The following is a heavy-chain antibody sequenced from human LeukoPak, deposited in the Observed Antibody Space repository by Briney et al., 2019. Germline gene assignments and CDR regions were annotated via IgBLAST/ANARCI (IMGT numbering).Heavy chain of an antibody. V-gene: IGHV1-2*02. CDR2: INPNSGGT. CDR1: GYIFTAYY. D-gene: IGHD3-3*01. Sequence: GASVKVSCKASGYIFTAYYMHWVRQAPGQGLEWMGWINPNSGGTNYAQKFQGRVTMTRDASISTAYMELSRLRSDDTAVYYCARASYDFWSGYYPFDYWGQGTLVTVSS. CDR3: ARASYDFWSGYYPFDY. J-gene: IGHJ4*02.